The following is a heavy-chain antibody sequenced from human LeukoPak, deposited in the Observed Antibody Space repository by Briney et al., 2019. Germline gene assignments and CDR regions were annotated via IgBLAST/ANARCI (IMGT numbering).Heavy chain of an antibody. J-gene: IGHJ6*02. CDR1: GFTFSSYG. CDR3: ARDHFPAPHFYYYDSSGYYYYYYGMDV. CDR2: IWYDGSNK. D-gene: IGHD3-22*01. V-gene: IGHV3-33*01. Sequence: GGSLRLSCAASGFTFSSYGMHWVRQAPGKGLEWVAVIWYDGSNKYYADSVKGRFTISRDNSKNTLYLQMNSLRAEDTAVYYCARDHFPAPHFYYYDSSGYYYYYYGMDVWGQGTTVTVSS.